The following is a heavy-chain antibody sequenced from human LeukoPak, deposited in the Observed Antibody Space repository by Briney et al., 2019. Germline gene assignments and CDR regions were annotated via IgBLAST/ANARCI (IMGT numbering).Heavy chain of an antibody. CDR3: ARVPSDIVVVEPATPDS. Sequence: GGSLRLSCAASGFTFSSFSMNWVRQAPGKGLEWVSSISSRTTYIYYAGSVRGRFTISRDNAKNSLYLQMNSLRAEDTAVYYCARVPSDIVVVEPATPDSWGQGTLVTVSS. J-gene: IGHJ4*02. CDR1: GFTFSSFS. V-gene: IGHV3-21*01. CDR2: ISSRTTYI. D-gene: IGHD2-15*01.